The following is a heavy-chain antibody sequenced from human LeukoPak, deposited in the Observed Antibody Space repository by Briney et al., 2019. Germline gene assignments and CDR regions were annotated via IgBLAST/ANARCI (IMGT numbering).Heavy chain of an antibody. CDR3: AREVPGQLLYYYYYYMDV. D-gene: IGHD2-2*01. CDR2: INHSGST. J-gene: IGHJ6*03. Sequence: SETLSLTCAVYGGSFSGYYWSWIRQPPGKGLEWIGEINHSGSTNYNPSLKSRVTISVDTSKNQFSLKLSSVTAADTAVYYCAREVPGQLLYYYYYYMDVWGKGTTVTVSS. V-gene: IGHV4-34*01. CDR1: GGSFSGYY.